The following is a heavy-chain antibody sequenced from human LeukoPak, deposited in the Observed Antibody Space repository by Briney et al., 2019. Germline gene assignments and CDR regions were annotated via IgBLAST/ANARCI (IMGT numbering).Heavy chain of an antibody. V-gene: IGHV3-7*01. Sequence: GGSLRLSCAASEFTFSSYWMNWVRQAPGKGLEWVANIKQDGSEKYYVDSVKGRFTISRDNAKNSLYLQMNSLRAEDTAVYYCAGSVRTSWAFDIWGQGTMVTVSS. CDR1: EFTFSSYW. D-gene: IGHD2-2*01. CDR3: AGSVRTSWAFDI. CDR2: IKQDGSEK. J-gene: IGHJ3*02.